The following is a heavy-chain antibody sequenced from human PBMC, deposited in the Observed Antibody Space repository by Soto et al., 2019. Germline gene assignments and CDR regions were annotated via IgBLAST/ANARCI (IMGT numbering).Heavy chain of an antibody. J-gene: IGHJ4*02. CDR2: ISSSSSYI. D-gene: IGHD5-12*01. V-gene: IGHV3-21*01. CDR1: GFTFSNYS. CDR3: ARVRPGGWGGGYDDY. Sequence: EVQLVESWGGLVKPGGSLRPTCAATGFTFSNYSMNWVRQAPGKGLEWVSSISSSSSYIYYADSVKGRFTISRDNAKNSLYLQMNSLRAEDTAVYYCARVRPGGWGGGYDDYCGQGTLVTVSS.